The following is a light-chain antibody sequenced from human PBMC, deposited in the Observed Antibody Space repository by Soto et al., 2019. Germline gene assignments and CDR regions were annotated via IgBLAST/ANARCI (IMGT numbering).Light chain of an antibody. J-gene: IGKJ1*01. CDR3: MQHLQSRT. CDR2: LGS. V-gene: IGKV2-28*01. Sequence: DIVMTQSPLSLPVTPGEPASISCRSSQSLLHRNGYNYLDWYLQKPGQTPQLLIYLGSNRASGVPDRFSVSGSGTDFTLKISRVEAEDVGVYYCMQHLQSRTFGQGTKVEIK. CDR1: QSLLHRNGYNY.